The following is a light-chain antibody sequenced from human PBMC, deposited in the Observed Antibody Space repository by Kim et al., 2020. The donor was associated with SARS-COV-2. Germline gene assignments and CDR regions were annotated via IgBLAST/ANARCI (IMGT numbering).Light chain of an antibody. V-gene: IGKV1-5*01. J-gene: IGKJ1*01. CDR2: DAS. CDR3: QQYNSYPWT. CDR1: QSISSW. Sequence: ASVGDRVTIHCRASQSISSWLAWYQQTPGKAPKLLIYDASSLESGVPSRFSGSGSGTEFTLTISSLQPDDFATYYCQQYNSYPWTFGQGTKVDIK.